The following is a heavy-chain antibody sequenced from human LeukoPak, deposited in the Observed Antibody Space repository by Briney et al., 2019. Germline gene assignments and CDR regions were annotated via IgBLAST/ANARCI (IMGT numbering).Heavy chain of an antibody. V-gene: IGHV4-4*07. CDR1: GGSISSYY. CDR2: IYASGST. D-gene: IGHD6-13*01. Sequence: SETLSLTCTVSGGSISSYYWSWIRQPAGKGLEWIGRIYASGSTNYNPSLKSRVTMSVDKSKNQFSLKLSSVTAADTAVYYCASAEPRGIIWYPYWGQGTLVTVSS. CDR3: ASAEPRGIIWYPY. J-gene: IGHJ4*02.